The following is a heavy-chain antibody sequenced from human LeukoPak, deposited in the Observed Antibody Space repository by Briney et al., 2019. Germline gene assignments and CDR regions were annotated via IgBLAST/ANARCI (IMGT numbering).Heavy chain of an antibody. Sequence: GGSLRLSCAGSGFTFSSYWMHWVRQAPGKGMMWVSRINSDESSTSYADSVKGRFTISRDNAKNTLYLQMNSLRAEDTAVYYCARAGYSTSWSAYYFDYWGQGTLVTVSS. V-gene: IGHV3-74*01. CDR3: ARAGYSTSWSAYYFDY. CDR2: INSDESST. D-gene: IGHD6-13*01. J-gene: IGHJ4*02. CDR1: GFTFSSYW.